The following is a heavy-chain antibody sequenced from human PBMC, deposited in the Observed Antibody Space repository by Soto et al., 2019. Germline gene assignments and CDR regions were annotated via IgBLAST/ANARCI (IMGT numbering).Heavy chain of an antibody. D-gene: IGHD6-6*01. Sequence: EVQLLESGGGLVQPGGSLTLSCAASGFTFSSYAMSWVRQAPGKGLECVSAISGSGGSTYYADSVKSRFTISRDNSKNTLYQQMNSLRAEDTAVYYCAKTRPHGGYFDYWGQGTLVTVSS. V-gene: IGHV3-23*01. CDR2: ISGSGGST. J-gene: IGHJ4*02. CDR3: AKTRPHGGYFDY. CDR1: GFTFSSYA.